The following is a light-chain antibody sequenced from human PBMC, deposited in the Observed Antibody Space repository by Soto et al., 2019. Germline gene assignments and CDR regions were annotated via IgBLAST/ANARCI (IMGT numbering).Light chain of an antibody. V-gene: IGKV3-15*01. CDR3: QEDIQWPRGM. Sequence: DIVVTQSPATLSASPGERVTLSCRPSQFVSSRLAWYQQRPGQVPRLLIYDTSTRAPGISARFSGSGSGTAFTLTISSLQSEDFAVYDFQEDIQWPRGMFGPGTTVDIK. J-gene: IGKJ1*01. CDR1: QFVSSR. CDR2: DTS.